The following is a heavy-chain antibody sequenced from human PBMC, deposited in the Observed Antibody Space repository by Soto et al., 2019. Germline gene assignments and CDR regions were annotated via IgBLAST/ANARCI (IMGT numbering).Heavy chain of an antibody. CDR2: IVYTEST. CDR1: GDSVSSGDYY. J-gene: IGHJ4*02. D-gene: IGHD5-12*01. V-gene: IGHV4-31*03. CDR3: AREVAATTHFDY. Sequence: QVHLQESGPGLVKPSQTLSLTCTVSGDSVSSGDYYWSWIRQYPGRGLEYIGYIVYTESTYYNPSLKSRVVISIDRSKNQCSLMLSSVTAADTAVYYCAREVAATTHFDYWGQGTLVTV.